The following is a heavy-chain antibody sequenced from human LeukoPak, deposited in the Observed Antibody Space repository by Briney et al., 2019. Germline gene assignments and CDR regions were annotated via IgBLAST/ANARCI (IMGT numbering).Heavy chain of an antibody. CDR1: GFSFSGYW. D-gene: IGHD3-22*01. V-gene: IGHV3-7*01. J-gene: IGHJ4*02. Sequence: GGSLRLSCTASGFSFSGYWMSWVRQAPGKGLEWVANINQDGSAQYYVDSVKGQFTISRDNAKNSLYLQMNSLRVEDTAVYYCARVSDYYDSSGNDYWGQGTLVTVSS. CDR2: INQDGSAQ. CDR3: ARVSDYYDSSGNDY.